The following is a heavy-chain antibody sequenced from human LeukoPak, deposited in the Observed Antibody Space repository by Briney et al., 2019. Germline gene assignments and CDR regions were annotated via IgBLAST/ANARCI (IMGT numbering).Heavy chain of an antibody. CDR1: GFTFSRYG. Sequence: PGGSLRLSCAASGFTFSRYGMSWVRQAPGKGLEWVSVIYSGGSTYYADSVKGRFTISRDNSKNTLYLQMNSLRAEDTAVYYCARERIQLWSGSFDYWGQGTLVTVSS. CDR2: IYSGGST. J-gene: IGHJ4*02. CDR3: ARERIQLWSGSFDY. V-gene: IGHV3-66*01. D-gene: IGHD5-18*01.